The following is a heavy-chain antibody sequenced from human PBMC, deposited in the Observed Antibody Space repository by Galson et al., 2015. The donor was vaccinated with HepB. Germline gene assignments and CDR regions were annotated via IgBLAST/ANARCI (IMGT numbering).Heavy chain of an antibody. CDR2: LSSHGDNE. J-gene: IGHJ4*02. CDR3: ARTFYFDY. D-gene: IGHD3-16*01. Sequence: SLRLSCAASGFTFSSYAMNWVRQAPGKGLEWVAVLSSHGDNEYYADSVKGRFTISRDNSENTVYLQMHSLRVEDTAEYYCARTFYFDYWGQGTLVTVPS. V-gene: IGHV3-30*04. CDR1: GFTFSSYA.